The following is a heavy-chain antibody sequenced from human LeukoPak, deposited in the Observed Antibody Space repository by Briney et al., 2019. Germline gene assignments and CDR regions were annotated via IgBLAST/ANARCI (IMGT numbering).Heavy chain of an antibody. J-gene: IGHJ4*02. CDR3: TTERTRYYYDSSGYRDY. D-gene: IGHD3-22*01. CDR1: GFTFSNAW. V-gene: IGHV3-15*01. CDR2: TKSKTDGGTT. Sequence: GGSLRLSLAASGFTFSNAWMSWAGQAPGKGRDGFARTKSKTDGGTTDYAAPVKGRFTISRDDSKNTLYLQMYSLKTEDTAVYYCTTERTRYYYDSSGYRDYWGQGTLVTVSS.